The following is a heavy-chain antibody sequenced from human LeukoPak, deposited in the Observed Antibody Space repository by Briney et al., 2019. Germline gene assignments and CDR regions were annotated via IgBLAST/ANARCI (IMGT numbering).Heavy chain of an antibody. Sequence: GGSLRLSCAASAFTVSANYMGWVRQAPGKGLEWVSIMYPSESTYFADSVKGRFTISRDNSKNTLYLQMNSLRAEDTAVYYCARERTPLYYGSGSYCFDYRGQGTLVTVSS. CDR3: ARERTPLYYGSGSYCFDY. J-gene: IGHJ4*02. V-gene: IGHV3-66*01. D-gene: IGHD3-10*01. CDR2: MYPSEST. CDR1: AFTVSANY.